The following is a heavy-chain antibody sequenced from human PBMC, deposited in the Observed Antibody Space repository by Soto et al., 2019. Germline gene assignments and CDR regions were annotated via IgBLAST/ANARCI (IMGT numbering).Heavy chain of an antibody. Sequence: GASVTVSCKASGGTFSSYAISWVRQAPGQGLEWMGGIIPIFGTANYAQKFQGRVTITADESTSTAYMELSSLRSEDTAVYYCARVGSKNYYDSSGYYYFDLWGQGTLVTVSS. CDR1: GGTFSSYA. CDR2: IIPIFGTA. D-gene: IGHD3-22*01. V-gene: IGHV1-69*13. J-gene: IGHJ4*02. CDR3: ARVGSKNYYDSSGYYYFDL.